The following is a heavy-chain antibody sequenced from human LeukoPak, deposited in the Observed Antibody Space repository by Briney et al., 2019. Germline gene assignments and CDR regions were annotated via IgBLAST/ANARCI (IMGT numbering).Heavy chain of an antibody. CDR3: ARAGPGSGGFLFDY. CDR2: TSSGGTTM. J-gene: IGHJ4*02. D-gene: IGHD3-10*01. CDR1: GFTFSSYE. V-gene: IGHV3-48*03. Sequence: GGSLRLSCAASGFTFSSYEMHWVRQAPGKGLEWISYTSSGGTTMYYADSVKGRFTISRDNAKNSLYLQMNSLRAEDTAVYDCARAGPGSGGFLFDYWGQGTLVTVSS.